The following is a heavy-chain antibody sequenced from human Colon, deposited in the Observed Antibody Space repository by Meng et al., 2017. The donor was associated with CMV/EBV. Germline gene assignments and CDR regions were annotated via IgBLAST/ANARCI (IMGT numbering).Heavy chain of an antibody. V-gene: IGHV4-4*07. CDR2: IYISGST. D-gene: IGHD3-16*01. CDR1: GVSLNTYY. Sequence: QVQLQESGPRLVKPSEPLSPTCTVSGVSLNTYYWSWIRQPAGKGLEWIGRIYISGSTDYNPSLKSRVTLSVDTSKNQFSLKLSSVTAADTAVYYCASSGLGGRLLFDNWGQGTMVTVS. J-gene: IGHJ4*02. CDR3: ASSGLGGRLLFDN.